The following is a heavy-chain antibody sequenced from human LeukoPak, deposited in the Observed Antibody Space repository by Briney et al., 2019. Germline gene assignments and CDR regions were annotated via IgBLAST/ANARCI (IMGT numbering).Heavy chain of an antibody. CDR1: GFTVSSNY. Sequence: PGGSLRLSCAASGFTVSSNYMSWVRQAPGKGLGWVSVIYSGGSTYYADSVKGRFTISRDNSKNTLYLQINSLRAEDTAVYYCARVHATTVGFDYWGQGTLVTVSS. D-gene: IGHD4-17*01. CDR3: ARVHATTVGFDY. J-gene: IGHJ4*02. CDR2: IYSGGST. V-gene: IGHV3-53*01.